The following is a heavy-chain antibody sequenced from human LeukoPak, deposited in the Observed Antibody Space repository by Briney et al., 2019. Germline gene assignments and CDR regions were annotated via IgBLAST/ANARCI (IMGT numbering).Heavy chain of an antibody. D-gene: IGHD5-24*01. CDR3: ARGEGDGYAFDY. V-gene: IGHV3-21*01. CDR2: ISSSSSYI. J-gene: IGHJ4*02. Sequence: GGSLRLSCAASGFTFSSYSMNWVRQAPGKGLEWVSSISSSSSYIYYADSVKGRFTISRDNAKNSLYLQMNSLRAEDTAVYYCARGEGDGYAFDYWGQGTLVTVSS. CDR1: GFTFSSYS.